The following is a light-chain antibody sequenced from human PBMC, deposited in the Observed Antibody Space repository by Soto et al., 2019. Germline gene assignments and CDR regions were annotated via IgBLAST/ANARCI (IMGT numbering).Light chain of an antibody. CDR1: ESISRDY. CDR3: QQLNSYPSIT. V-gene: IGKV3-20*01. Sequence: EIVLTQSPGTLSLSPGQRATLSCRASESISRDYLAWYQQRLGQAPRLLIYGASSGATGIPDRFSGSGSGTDFTLTISRLEPEDYATYYCQQLNSYPSITFGPGTTVDVK. J-gene: IGKJ3*01. CDR2: GAS.